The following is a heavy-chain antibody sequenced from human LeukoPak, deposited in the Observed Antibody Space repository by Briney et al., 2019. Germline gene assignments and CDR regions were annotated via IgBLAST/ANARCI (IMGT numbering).Heavy chain of an antibody. D-gene: IGHD5-24*01. Sequence: SDTLSLTGTVSAGSISSCYWSWIRQPPGKGLEWIGYIYYSGSTNYNPSLKSRVTISVDTSKNQFSLKLSSVTAADTAVYYCAREGRGKATIIDYWGQGTLVTVSS. V-gene: IGHV4-59*01. CDR3: AREGRGKATIIDY. J-gene: IGHJ4*02. CDR1: AGSISSCY. CDR2: IYYSGST.